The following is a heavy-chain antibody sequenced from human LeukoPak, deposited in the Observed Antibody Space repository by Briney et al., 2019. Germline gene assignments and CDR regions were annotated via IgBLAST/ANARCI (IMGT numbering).Heavy chain of an antibody. Sequence: GGSLRLSCAASGFTFSSYWMSWVRQAPGKGLEWVANIKQDGSEKYYVDSVKGRFTISRDNAKNSLYLQMNSLRAEDTAVYYCARHFLETLYYYYYMDVWGKGTTVTVSS. D-gene: IGHD2/OR15-2a*01. V-gene: IGHV3-7*01. J-gene: IGHJ6*03. CDR2: IKQDGSEK. CDR1: GFTFSSYW. CDR3: ARHFLETLYYYYYMDV.